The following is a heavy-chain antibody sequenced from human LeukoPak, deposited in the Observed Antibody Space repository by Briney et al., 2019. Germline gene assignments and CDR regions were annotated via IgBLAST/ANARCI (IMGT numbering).Heavy chain of an antibody. CDR2: IYSGGPT. CDR3: AKEVGGRSQDY. CDR1: GFTVSLYY. J-gene: IGHJ4*02. D-gene: IGHD3-10*01. V-gene: IGHV3-53*05. Sequence: PGGSLRLSCAASGFTVSLYYMTWVRQAPGKGLEWVSVIYSGGPTYYADSVKGRFTISRDNSKNTLYLQMNSLRAEDTAVYYCAKEVGGRSQDYWGQGTLVTVSS.